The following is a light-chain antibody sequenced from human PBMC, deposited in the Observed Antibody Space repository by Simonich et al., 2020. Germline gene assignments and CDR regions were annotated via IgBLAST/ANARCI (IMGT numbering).Light chain of an antibody. Sequence: QSALTQPASVSGSPGQSITISCTGTSSDVGGYNYVSWYQQHPGKAPKLMIYDVSKRPAGVSNRFSGSKSGNTASLTISGLQAEDEAHYYCSSYTSSSTWVFGGGTKLTVL. CDR1: SSDVGGYNY. J-gene: IGLJ3*02. CDR2: DVS. V-gene: IGLV2-14*01. CDR3: SSYTSSSTWV.